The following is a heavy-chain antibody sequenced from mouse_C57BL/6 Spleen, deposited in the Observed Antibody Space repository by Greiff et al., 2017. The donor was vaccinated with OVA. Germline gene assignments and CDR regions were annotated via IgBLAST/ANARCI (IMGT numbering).Heavy chain of an antibody. Sequence: QVQLQQPGAELVKPGASVKLSCKASGYTFTSYWMQWVKQRPGQGLEWIGEIDPSDSYTNYNQKFKGKATLTVDTSSSTAYMQLSSLTSEDSAGYYCARGCSGYAWFAYGGQGTLVTVSA. CDR3: ARGCSGYAWFAY. J-gene: IGHJ3*01. CDR1: GYTFTSYW. D-gene: IGHD3-2*02. CDR2: IDPSDSYT. V-gene: IGHV1-50*01.